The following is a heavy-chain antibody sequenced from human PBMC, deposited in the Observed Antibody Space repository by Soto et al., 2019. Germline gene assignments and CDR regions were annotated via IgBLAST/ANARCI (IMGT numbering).Heavy chain of an antibody. CDR2: IHHSGSI. J-gene: IGHJ6*02. Sequence: QVQLQQSGPGLVKPSQTLSLTCTVSGGSISSDYYHWTWIRQSPERGLEWIGYIHHSGSILYIPSSNSRVTISVDTSKNPFSLHHSSVPAADTAAYFRAREDDGGDTLDVWGQGTPVTVSS. CDR3: AREDDGGDTLDV. CDR1: GGSISSDYYH. D-gene: IGHD2-21*02. V-gene: IGHV4-30-4*08.